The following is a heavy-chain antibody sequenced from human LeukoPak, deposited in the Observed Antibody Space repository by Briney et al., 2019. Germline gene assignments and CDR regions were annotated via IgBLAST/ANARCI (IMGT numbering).Heavy chain of an antibody. V-gene: IGHV1-46*01. D-gene: IGHD6-19*01. CDR1: GYTFTSYY. CDR2: INPSGGST. J-gene: IGHJ4*02. CDR3: ARVGYSSGWYEDGYYFDY. Sequence: ASVKVSCKASGYTFTSYYMHWVRQAPGQGLEWMGIINPSGGSTSYAQKFQGRVTITRDMSTSTVYMELSSLRSEDTAVYYCARVGYSSGWYEDGYYFDYWGQGTLVTVSS.